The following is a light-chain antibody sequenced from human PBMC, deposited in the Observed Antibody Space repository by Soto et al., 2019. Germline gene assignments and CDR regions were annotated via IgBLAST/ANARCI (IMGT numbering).Light chain of an antibody. CDR2: GAS. Sequence: EIVMTQSPATLSLSPCERSTLSCRASQSVSSNLAWYQQKPGQAPRLLIYGASTRATGIPARFSGSGSGTEFTLTISSLQSEDFAVYYCQQYNNWPRTFGQGTKVDI. CDR1: QSVSSN. CDR3: QQYNNWPRT. J-gene: IGKJ1*01. V-gene: IGKV3-15*01.